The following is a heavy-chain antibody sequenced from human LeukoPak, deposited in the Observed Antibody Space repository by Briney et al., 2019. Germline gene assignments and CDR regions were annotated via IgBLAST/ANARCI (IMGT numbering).Heavy chain of an antibody. CDR3: ARRNWGSDY. Sequence: ASVKVSCKASGYIFTGYYLHWVRQAPGQGLEWMGWISAYNGNTNYAQKLQGRVTMTTDTSTSTAYMELRSLRSDDTAVYYCARRNWGSDYWGQGTLVTVSS. CDR1: GYIFTGYY. V-gene: IGHV1-18*04. CDR2: ISAYNGNT. D-gene: IGHD7-27*01. J-gene: IGHJ4*02.